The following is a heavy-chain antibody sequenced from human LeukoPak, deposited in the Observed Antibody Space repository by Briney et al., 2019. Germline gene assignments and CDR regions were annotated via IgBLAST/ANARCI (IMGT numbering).Heavy chain of an antibody. D-gene: IGHD6-13*01. Sequence: ASVTVSCKTSGYSFTSHGITWVRQAPGQGLEWLGWISTYKGDTNYAQKVQGRLTMTTDTSTGTAYMELRSLRSDDTAVYYCARQGRQPLVGGLYYYFSMDVWGQGTAVTVSS. J-gene: IGHJ6*02. CDR2: ISTYKGDT. CDR1: GYSFTSHG. CDR3: ARQGRQPLVGGLYYYFSMDV. V-gene: IGHV1-18*01.